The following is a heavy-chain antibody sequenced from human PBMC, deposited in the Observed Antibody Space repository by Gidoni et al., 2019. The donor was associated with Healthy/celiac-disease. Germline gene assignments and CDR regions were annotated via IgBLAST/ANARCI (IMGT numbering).Heavy chain of an antibody. Sequence: EVQLVESGGGLVQPGRSLRLSCEASGFTFDDYAMHWVRQAPGKGLEWVSGISWNSGSIGYADSVKGRFTISRDNAKNSLYLQMNSLRAEDTALYYCAKVEGPSYYYDSSGPFDYWGQGTLVTVSS. CDR3: AKVEGPSYYYDSSGPFDY. J-gene: IGHJ4*02. CDR1: GFTFDDYA. D-gene: IGHD3-22*01. V-gene: IGHV3-9*01. CDR2: ISWNSGSI.